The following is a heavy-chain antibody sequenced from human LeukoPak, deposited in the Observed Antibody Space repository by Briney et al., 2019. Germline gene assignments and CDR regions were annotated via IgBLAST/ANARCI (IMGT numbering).Heavy chain of an antibody. V-gene: IGHV4-39*01. CDR2: IYYSGST. CDR3: ARGYLAVILWRANNWFDP. CDR1: GGSISSSSYY. J-gene: IGHJ5*02. Sequence: SETLSLTCTVPGGSISSSSYYWGWIRQPPGKGLEWIGNIYYSGSTYYNPSLESRVTISVDTSKNQFSLKLSSVTAADTAVYYCARGYLAVILWRANNWFDPWGQGTLVTVSS. D-gene: IGHD2-21*01.